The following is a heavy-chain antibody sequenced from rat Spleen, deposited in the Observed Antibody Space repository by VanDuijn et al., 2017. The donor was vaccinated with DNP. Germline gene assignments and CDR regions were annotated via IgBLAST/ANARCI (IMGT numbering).Heavy chain of an antibody. CDR2: MSSGGGT. CDR3: TREDYSNYIYSFAF. CDR1: GFSLTNYG. D-gene: IGHD1-2*01. Sequence: VQLVESGGDLVQPGRSLRLSCVGSGFSLTNYGVSWVRQPPGKGLEWIAAMSSGGGTYYNLGLKSRLSISRDTSKSQVFLKMNSLQTEDTAIYFCTREDYSNYIYSFAFWGQGTLVTVSS. J-gene: IGHJ3*01. V-gene: IGHV2S12*01.